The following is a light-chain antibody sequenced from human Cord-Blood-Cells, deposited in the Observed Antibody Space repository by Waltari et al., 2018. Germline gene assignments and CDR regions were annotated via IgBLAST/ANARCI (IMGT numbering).Light chain of an antibody. J-gene: IGKJ1*01. CDR1: QSISSY. Sequence: DIQMTQSPSSLSASVGDRVTIPCRASQSISSYLNWYQQKPGKAPKLMIYAASSLQSGVPSRCSGSGSRKDITITISSLQPEDVATYYCQQSYSTPTFGQGTKVEIK. CDR2: AAS. CDR3: QQSYSTPT. V-gene: IGKV1-39*01.